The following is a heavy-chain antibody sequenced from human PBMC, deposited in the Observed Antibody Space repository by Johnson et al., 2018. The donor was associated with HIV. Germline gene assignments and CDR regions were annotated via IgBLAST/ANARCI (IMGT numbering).Heavy chain of an antibody. CDR2: INWNGGST. D-gene: IGHD1-14*01. J-gene: IGHJ3*02. Sequence: VQLVESGGGVVRPGGSLRLSCAASGFTFDDYGMSWVRQAPGKGLEWVSGINWNGGSTGYADSVKGRFTISRDNSKNTLYLQMNSLRAEDTALYYCARANLNFPKNAFDMWGQGTMVTVSS. CDR3: ARANLNFPKNAFDM. CDR1: GFTFDDYG. V-gene: IGHV3-20*04.